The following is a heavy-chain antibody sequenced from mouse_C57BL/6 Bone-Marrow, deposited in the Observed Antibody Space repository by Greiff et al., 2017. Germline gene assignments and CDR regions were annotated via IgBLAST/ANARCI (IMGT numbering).Heavy chain of an antibody. J-gene: IGHJ4*01. CDR1: GYTFTDYY. D-gene: IGHD2-4*01. Sequence: VQLQQSGAELVRPGASVKLSCKASGYTFTDYYINWVKQRPGQGLEWIARIYPGSGNTYYNEKFKGKATLTAEKSSSTANMQLSSLTSEDSAVYFCARRNYDYDLDYWGQGTSVTVSS. CDR2: IYPGSGNT. CDR3: ARRNYDYDLDY. V-gene: IGHV1-76*01.